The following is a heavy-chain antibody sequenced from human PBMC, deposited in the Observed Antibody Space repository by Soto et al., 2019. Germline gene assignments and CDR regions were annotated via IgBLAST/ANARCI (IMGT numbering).Heavy chain of an antibody. Sequence: GGSLRLSCAASGFTFSSYAMHWVRQAPGKGLEWVAVISYDGSNKYYADSVKGRFTISRDNSKNTLYLQMNSLRAEDTAVYYCAKGETYYYDSSGYYQFDRWGQGTLVTVSS. CDR1: GFTFSSYA. CDR3: AKGETYYYDSSGYYQFDR. V-gene: IGHV3-30*18. CDR2: ISYDGSNK. J-gene: IGHJ5*02. D-gene: IGHD3-22*01.